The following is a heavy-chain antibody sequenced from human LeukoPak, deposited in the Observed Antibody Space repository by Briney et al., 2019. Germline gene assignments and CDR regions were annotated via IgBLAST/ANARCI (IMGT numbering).Heavy chain of an antibody. CDR1: GGTFSSYA. J-gene: IGHJ4*02. D-gene: IGHD2-21*02. V-gene: IGHV1-69*05. CDR3: GACGGDCYHWDY. Sequence: RAPVKVSCKASGGTFSSYAISWVRQAPGQGLEWMGGIIPIFGTANYAQKFQGRVTITTDESTSTAYMELSSLRSEDTAVYYCGACGGDCYHWDYWGQGTLVTVSS. CDR2: IIPIFGTA.